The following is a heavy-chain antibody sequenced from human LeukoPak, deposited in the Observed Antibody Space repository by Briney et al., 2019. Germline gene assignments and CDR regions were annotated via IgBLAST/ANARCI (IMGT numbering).Heavy chain of an antibody. CDR1: GYTLTAYY. CDR2: INPSGGST. Sequence: ASVKVSCKASGYTLTAYYIHWVRQAPGQGLEWMGIINPSGGSTRYAQKFQGRVTMTRDTSTSTVYMELSSLRSEDTAVYYCARNPVTTKYFDYWGQGTLVTVSS. CDR3: ARNPVTTKYFDY. D-gene: IGHD4-17*01. V-gene: IGHV1-46*01. J-gene: IGHJ4*02.